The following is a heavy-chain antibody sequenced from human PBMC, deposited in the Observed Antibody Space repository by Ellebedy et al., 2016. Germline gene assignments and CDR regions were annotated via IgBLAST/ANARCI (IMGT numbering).Heavy chain of an antibody. V-gene: IGHV3-23*01. CDR2: ITGGTI. D-gene: IGHD3/OR15-3a*01. CDR1: GFTFSTSA. Sequence: GESLKISXVASGFTFSTSAMGWVRQAPGKGLEWVSGITGGTIDDADSVKGRFAISRDNSKNTLYLQMNSLRAEDTAMYYCAKEFLGHSFTTNWGQGTLVTVSS. CDR3: AKEFLGHSFTTN. J-gene: IGHJ4*02.